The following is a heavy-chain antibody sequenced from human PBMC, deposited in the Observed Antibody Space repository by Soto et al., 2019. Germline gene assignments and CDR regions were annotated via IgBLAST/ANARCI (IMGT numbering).Heavy chain of an antibody. CDR3: ARDYYGSGSSPGYYYYYGMDV. CDR2: IYYSGST. D-gene: IGHD3-10*01. Sequence: SETLSLTCTVSGGSISSGGYYWSWIRQHPGKGLEWIGYIYYSGSTYYNPSLKSRVTISVDTSKNQFSLKLSSVTAADTAVYYCARDYYGSGSSPGYYYYYGMDVWGQGTTVTVSS. CDR1: GGSISSGGYY. J-gene: IGHJ6*02. V-gene: IGHV4-31*03.